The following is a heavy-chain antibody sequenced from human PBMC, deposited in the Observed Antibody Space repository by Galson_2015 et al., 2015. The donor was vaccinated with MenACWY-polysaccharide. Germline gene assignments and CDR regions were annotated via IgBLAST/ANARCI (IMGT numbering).Heavy chain of an antibody. V-gene: IGHV4-59*01. Sequence: SETLSLTCTVSTASITGYYLSWIRQPPGKGLEWIGYIYNSGSTNYNPSLESRVTISVETSKNQFSLKLKSVTAADTAVYYCARVTSVIRGVINNWGQGTLVTVSS. J-gene: IGHJ4*02. CDR3: ARVTSVIRGVINN. D-gene: IGHD3-10*01. CDR2: IYNSGST. CDR1: TASITGYY.